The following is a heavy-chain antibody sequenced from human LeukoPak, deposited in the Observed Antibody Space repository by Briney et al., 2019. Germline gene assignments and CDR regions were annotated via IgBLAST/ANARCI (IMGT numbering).Heavy chain of an antibody. D-gene: IGHD3-3*01. CDR2: IYHSGST. CDR1: GYSISSGYY. CDR3: ARDGRIRFPVTNWFDP. Sequence: SETPSLTCSVSGYSISSGYYWGWIRQPPGKGLEWIASIYHSGSTYYNPSLKSRVTISVDTSKNQFSLKLSSVTAAATAVYYCARDGRIRFPVTNWFDPWGQGTLVTVSS. V-gene: IGHV4-38-2*02. J-gene: IGHJ5*02.